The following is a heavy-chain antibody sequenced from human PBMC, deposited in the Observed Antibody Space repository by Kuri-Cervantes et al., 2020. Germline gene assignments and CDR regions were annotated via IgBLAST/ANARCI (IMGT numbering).Heavy chain of an antibody. CDR3: AKDKPDCSSTSCYRGVFDY. CDR1: GFTFSNYW. V-gene: IGHV3-74*01. J-gene: IGHJ4*02. Sequence: GESLKISCAASGFTFSNYWMHWVRQAPGKGLVWVARINTDGSYRNYTDSVKGRFTISRDNADNTLYLQMNSLRAEDTAVYYCAKDKPDCSSTSCYRGVFDYWGQGTLVTVSS. D-gene: IGHD2-2*01. CDR2: INTDGSYR.